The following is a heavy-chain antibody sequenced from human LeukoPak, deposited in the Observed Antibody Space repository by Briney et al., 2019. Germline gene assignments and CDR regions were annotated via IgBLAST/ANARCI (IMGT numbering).Heavy chain of an antibody. J-gene: IGHJ4*02. CDR1: GFTFSSYA. V-gene: IGHV3-30-3*01. D-gene: IGHD3-16*01. CDR3: TRVGVGGY. CDR2: ISYDGSNK. Sequence: GRSLRLSCAASGFTFSSYAMHWVRQAPGKGLEWVAVISYDGSNKYYADSVKGRFTISRDNSKNTLYLQMNSLRAEDTAMYFCTRVGVGGYWGQGTLVTVSS.